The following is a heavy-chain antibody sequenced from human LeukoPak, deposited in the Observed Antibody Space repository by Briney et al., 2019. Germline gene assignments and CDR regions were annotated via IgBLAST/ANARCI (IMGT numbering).Heavy chain of an antibody. CDR2: IWYDGSNK. CDR3: ARDEDGYCSGGSCYSTPFDI. V-gene: IGHV3-33*01. J-gene: IGHJ3*02. CDR1: GFTFSNYG. D-gene: IGHD2-15*01. Sequence: PGRSLRLSCAASGFTFSNYGMHWVRQAPGKGLEWVAVIWYDGSNKYYADSVKGRFTISRDNSKNTLYLQMNSLRAEDTAVYYCARDEDGYCSGGSCYSTPFDIWGQGTMVTVSS.